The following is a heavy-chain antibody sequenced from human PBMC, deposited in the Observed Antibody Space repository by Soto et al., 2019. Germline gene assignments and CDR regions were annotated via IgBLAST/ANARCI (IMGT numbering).Heavy chain of an antibody. Sequence: ASVKVSCKASGCIFVNYGIALVRQAPRQGLEWMGWISPYTGNTHSASKVQGRLTMTTDTSASTAYMELSSLRSEDTAVYYCASYFTVRAPIGYWAQGTLVTVSS. V-gene: IGHV1-18*01. CDR3: ASYFTVRAPIGY. CDR2: ISPYTGNT. J-gene: IGHJ4*02. CDR1: GCIFVNYG. D-gene: IGHD2-2*02.